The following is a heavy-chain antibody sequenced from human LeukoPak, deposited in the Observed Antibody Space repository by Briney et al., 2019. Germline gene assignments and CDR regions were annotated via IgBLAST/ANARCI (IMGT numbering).Heavy chain of an antibody. CDR1: GGSISSGGYS. Sequence: PSETLSLTCAVSGGSISSGGYSWSWIRQPPGKGLEWIGYIYHSGSTYYNPSLKSRVTISVGRSKNQFSLKLSSVTAADTAVYYCARGIYGSGNYCNWFDPWGQGTLVTVSS. CDR2: IYHSGST. D-gene: IGHD3-10*01. V-gene: IGHV4-30-2*01. CDR3: ARGIYGSGNYCNWFDP. J-gene: IGHJ5*02.